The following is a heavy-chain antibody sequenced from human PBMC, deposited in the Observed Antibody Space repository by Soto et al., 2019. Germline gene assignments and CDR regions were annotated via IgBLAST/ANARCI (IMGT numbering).Heavy chain of an antibody. J-gene: IGHJ6*02. CDR1: GFTVSSSY. D-gene: IGHD2-21*02. Sequence: PVGSLRLSCNASGFTVSSSYVSWVRQAPGMGLEWVAVIESGGTAHYADSVKGRFTISRDNPNNIIYLQLHTLRAEDTAVYYCAKDLGPLKLLNYVFYGLDVWGQGTTVTVSS. CDR2: IESGGTA. CDR3: AKDLGPLKLLNYVFYGLDV. V-gene: IGHV3-53*01.